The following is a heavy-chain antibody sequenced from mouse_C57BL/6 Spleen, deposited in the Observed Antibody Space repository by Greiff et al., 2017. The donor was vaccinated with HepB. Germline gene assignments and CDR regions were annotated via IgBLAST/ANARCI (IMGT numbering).Heavy chain of an antibody. J-gene: IGHJ1*03. D-gene: IGHD4-1*01. V-gene: IGHV1-4*01. Sequence: VQLQESGAELARPGASVKMSCKASGYTFTSYTMHWVKQRPGQGLEWIGYINPSSGYTKYNQKFKDKATLTADKSSSTAYMQLSSLTSVDSAVYYCARDSGGFDVWGTGTTVTVSS. CDR2: INPSSGYT. CDR1: GYTFTSYT. CDR3: ARDSGGFDV.